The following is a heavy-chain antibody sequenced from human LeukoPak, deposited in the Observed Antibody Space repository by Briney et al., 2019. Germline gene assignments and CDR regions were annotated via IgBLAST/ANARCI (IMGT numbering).Heavy chain of an antibody. Sequence: SQTLSLTCAISGDSVSSNSAAWNWIRQSPSRGLEWLGRTYYRSKWYHDYAISVKSRIIINPDTSKNQFSLNLSSVTAADTAVYFCARGDINWLRSPGTLYYADSWGRGALITVSS. J-gene: IGHJ4*02. CDR2: TYYRSKWYH. V-gene: IGHV6-1*01. CDR3: ARGDINWLRSPGTLYYADS. CDR1: GDSVSSNSAA. D-gene: IGHD5-12*01.